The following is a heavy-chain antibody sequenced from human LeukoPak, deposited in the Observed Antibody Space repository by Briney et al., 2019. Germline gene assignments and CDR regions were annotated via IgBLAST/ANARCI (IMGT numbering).Heavy chain of an antibody. Sequence: GGSLRLSCAASGFTVSTNYMSWVRQAPGKGLEWVSIIYSGGSTYYADSVKGRFTISRDNSKNTLYLQMNSLRAEDTAVYYCARDRNYDFWSGYYTGIYYYYGMDVWGQGTTVTVSS. V-gene: IGHV3-53*05. CDR1: GFTVSTNY. CDR2: IYSGGST. CDR3: ARDRNYDFWSGYYTGIYYYYGMDV. D-gene: IGHD3-3*01. J-gene: IGHJ6*02.